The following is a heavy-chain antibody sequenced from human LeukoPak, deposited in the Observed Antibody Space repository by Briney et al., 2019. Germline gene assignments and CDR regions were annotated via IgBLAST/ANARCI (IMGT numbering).Heavy chain of an antibody. Sequence: PGGSLRLSCAASGFTFSSYAMHWVRQAPGKGLEWVALISYDGTNKYYADSVKGRFTISRDNSKNTLYLQMNSLRAGDTAVYYCAKEDAQRNLAYYYYYMDVWGKGTTVTISS. CDR1: GFTFSSYA. J-gene: IGHJ6*03. CDR2: ISYDGTNK. CDR3: AKEDAQRNLAYYYYYMDV. V-gene: IGHV3-30*04.